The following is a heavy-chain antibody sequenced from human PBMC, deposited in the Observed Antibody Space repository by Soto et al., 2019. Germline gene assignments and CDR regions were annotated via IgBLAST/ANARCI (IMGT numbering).Heavy chain of an antibody. V-gene: IGHV3-23*01. CDR3: AKALYYYDSSGYYPDYYYYGMDV. D-gene: IGHD3-22*01. CDR2: ISGSGGST. J-gene: IGHJ6*02. CDR1: GFTFSSYA. Sequence: GGSLRLSCAASGFTFSSYAMSWVRQAPGKGLEWVSAISGSGGSTYYADSVKGRFTISRDNSKNTLYLQMNSLRAEDTAVYYCAKALYYYDSSGYYPDYYYYGMDVWGQGTTVTVSS.